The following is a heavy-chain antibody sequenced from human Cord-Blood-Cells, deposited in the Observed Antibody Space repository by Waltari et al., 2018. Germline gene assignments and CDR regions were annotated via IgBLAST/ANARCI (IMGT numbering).Heavy chain of an antibody. CDR1: GFTFDDYA. Sequence: EVQLVESGGGLVQPGRSLRLSCAASGFTFDDYAMHWVRQAPGKGLEWVSCISWNSGSVGYADSVKGRFTISRDNAKNSRYLQMNSLRAEDTALYYCAKDYDFWSGYYDYWGQGTLVTVSS. V-gene: IGHV3-9*01. D-gene: IGHD3-3*01. CDR2: ISWNSGSV. CDR3: AKDYDFWSGYYDY. J-gene: IGHJ4*02.